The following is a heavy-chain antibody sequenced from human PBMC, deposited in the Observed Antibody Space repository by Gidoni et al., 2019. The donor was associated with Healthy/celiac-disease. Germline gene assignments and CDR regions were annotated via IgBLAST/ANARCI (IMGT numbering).Heavy chain of an antibody. CDR3: ASGYSGYEAFAP. CDR1: GGSFRGDY. V-gene: IGHV4-34*01. CDR2: INHSGST. D-gene: IGHD5-12*01. J-gene: IGHJ5*02. Sequence: QVQLQQWGAGLLKPSETLSLTCAVYGGSFRGDYWSWISQPPGKGLEWIGEINHSGSTNYNPSLKSRVTISVDTSKNQFSLKLSSVTAADTAVYYCASGYSGYEAFAPWGQGTLVTVSS.